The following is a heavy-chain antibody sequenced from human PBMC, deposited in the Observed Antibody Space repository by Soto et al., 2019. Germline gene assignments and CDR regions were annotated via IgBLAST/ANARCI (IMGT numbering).Heavy chain of an antibody. CDR3: ARERRNWNDYDEYAFDI. Sequence: SVKVSCKASGGTFSSYTISWVRQAPGQGLEWMGRIIPILGIANYAQKFQGRVTITADKSTSTAYMELSSLRSEDTAVYYCARERRNWNDYDEYAFDIWGQGTMVTVSS. V-gene: IGHV1-69*04. J-gene: IGHJ3*02. CDR2: IIPILGIA. CDR1: GGTFSSYT. D-gene: IGHD1-20*01.